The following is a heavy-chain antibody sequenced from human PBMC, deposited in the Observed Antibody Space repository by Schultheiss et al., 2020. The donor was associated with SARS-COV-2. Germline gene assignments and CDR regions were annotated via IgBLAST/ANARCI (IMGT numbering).Heavy chain of an antibody. CDR3: TGGFWEFFDAFDI. CDR2: ISWNSGSI. Sequence: GGSLRLSCAASGFTFDDYAMHWVRQAPGKGLEWVSGISWNSGSIGYADSVKGRFTISRDNAKNSLYLQMNSLRAEDTALYYCTGGFWEFFDAFDIWGQGTMVTVSS. V-gene: IGHV3-9*01. J-gene: IGHJ3*02. D-gene: IGHD3-10*01. CDR1: GFTFDDYA.